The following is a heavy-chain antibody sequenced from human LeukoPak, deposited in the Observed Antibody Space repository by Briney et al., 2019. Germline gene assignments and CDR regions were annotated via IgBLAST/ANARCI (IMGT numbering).Heavy chain of an antibody. J-gene: IGHJ3*02. CDR1: GGSISSGGYS. D-gene: IGHD3-22*01. Sequence: PSETLSLTCTVSGGSISSGGYSWSWIRQHPGKGLEWIGYIYYSGSTYYNPSLKSRLTMSVDTSKNQVSLKLSSVTAADTAVYYCARDTHISLIVVGDAFEIWGQGTMVTVSS. CDR3: ARDTHISLIVVGDAFEI. CDR2: IYYSGST. V-gene: IGHV4-31*03.